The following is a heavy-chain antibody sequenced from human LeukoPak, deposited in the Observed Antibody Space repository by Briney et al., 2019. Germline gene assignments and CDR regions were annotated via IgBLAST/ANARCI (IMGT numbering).Heavy chain of an antibody. CDR1: GDSISSGIYY. CDR3: ASTGRMHYGSGPDNWSDP. V-gene: IGHV4-61*02. D-gene: IGHD3-10*01. CDR2: IYTSGST. Sequence: PSETLSLTCTVSGDSISSGIYYWSWIRQPAGKGLEWIGRIYTSGSTNYNPSLKSRVTISIDTSKNQFSLKLSSVTAADTAVYYCASTGRMHYGSGPDNWSDPWGQGTLVTVSS. J-gene: IGHJ5*02.